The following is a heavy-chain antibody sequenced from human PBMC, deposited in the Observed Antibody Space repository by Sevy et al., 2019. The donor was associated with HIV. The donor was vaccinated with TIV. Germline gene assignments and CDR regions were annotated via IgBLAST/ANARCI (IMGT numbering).Heavy chain of an antibody. Sequence: GGSLRLSCAASGFTFSSYSMNWVRQAPGKGLEWVSSISSSSSYLYYADSVKGRFTISRDNSKHSLYLQMNSLRPEDKGVYYCAKDISGASSSWSFDYWGQGTLVTVSS. CDR2: ISSSSSYL. J-gene: IGHJ4*02. CDR3: AKDISGASSSWSFDY. V-gene: IGHV3-21*01. CDR1: GFTFSSYS. D-gene: IGHD6-19*01.